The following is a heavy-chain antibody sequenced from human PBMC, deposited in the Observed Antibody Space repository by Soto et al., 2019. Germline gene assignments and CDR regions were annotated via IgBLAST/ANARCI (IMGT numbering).Heavy chain of an antibody. CDR1: GGSISSYY. J-gene: IGHJ4*02. CDR3: ARRYGTVFDY. CDR2: IYYSGST. Sequence: SDTLSLTCTVSGGSISSYYWSWIRQPPGKGLEWIGYIYYSGSTNYNPSLKSRVTISVDTSKNQFSLKLSSVTAADTAVYYCARRYGTVFDYWGQGTLATVS. V-gene: IGHV4-59*07. D-gene: IGHD6-13*01.